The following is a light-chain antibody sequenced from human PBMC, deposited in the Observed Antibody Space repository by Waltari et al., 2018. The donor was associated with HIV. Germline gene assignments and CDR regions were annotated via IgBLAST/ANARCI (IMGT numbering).Light chain of an antibody. J-gene: IGKJ1*01. CDR2: NVA. CDR3: QQYDVSRT. CDR1: QSVSSRY. Sequence: EIVLTQSPATLSLSPGERATLSCRASQSVSSRYLAWYQQKPGQAPRLGIDNVAKRATGIPDRFTGSGSGTDFTLTINSLEPEDFAVYFCQQYDVSRTFGQGTKVEVK. V-gene: IGKV3-20*01.